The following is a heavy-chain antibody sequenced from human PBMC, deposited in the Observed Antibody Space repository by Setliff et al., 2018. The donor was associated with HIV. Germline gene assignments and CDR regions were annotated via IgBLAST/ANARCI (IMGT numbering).Heavy chain of an antibody. J-gene: IGHJ4*02. CDR2: VIRGGHNT. CDR1: GFSFSNYA. V-gene: IGHV3-23*01. Sequence: GGSLRLSCAASGFSFSNYAMSWVRQAPGKGLEWVSSVIRGGHNTFYADSVKGRFTISRDNSKDTLYLQMSGLTAEDTAIYYCAKTPVVVASPLDFWGQGTLVTVSS. CDR3: AKTPVVVASPLDF. D-gene: IGHD2-15*01.